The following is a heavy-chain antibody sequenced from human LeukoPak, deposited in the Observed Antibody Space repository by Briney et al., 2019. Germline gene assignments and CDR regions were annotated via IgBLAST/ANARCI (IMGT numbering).Heavy chain of an antibody. J-gene: IGHJ4*02. Sequence: PGGSLRLSCAASGFTFSSYSMNWVRQAPGKGLEWVSYISSSSSTIYYADSVKGRFTISRDNAKNSLYPQMNSLRAEDTAVYYCARDWVSGPWGQGTLVTASS. D-gene: IGHD3-16*01. V-gene: IGHV3-48*01. CDR1: GFTFSSYS. CDR3: ARDWVSGP. CDR2: ISSSSSTI.